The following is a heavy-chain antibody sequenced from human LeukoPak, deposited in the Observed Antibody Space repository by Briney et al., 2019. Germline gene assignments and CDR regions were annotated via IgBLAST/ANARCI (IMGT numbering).Heavy chain of an antibody. J-gene: IGHJ4*02. V-gene: IGHV3-23*01. D-gene: IGHD2-8*02. CDR3: AKPRTTGLGWAQFDY. CDR2: FDGNGPNT. CDR1: GFTFSSFA. Sequence: GGSLRLSCAASGFTFSSFAMTWVRQAPGKGLEWVSGFDGNGPNTYYADSVKGRWTISRDNSRNTLYLEMSSLRPEDTAIYYCAKPRTTGLGWAQFDYWGQGSLVTVSS.